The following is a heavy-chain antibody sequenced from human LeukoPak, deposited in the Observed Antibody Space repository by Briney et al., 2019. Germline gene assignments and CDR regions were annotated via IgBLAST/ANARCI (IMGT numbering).Heavy chain of an antibody. V-gene: IGHV4-39*07. Sequence: PGGSLRLSCAASGFSFGSYWMTWVRQAPGKELEWIGSIYYSGSTYYNPSLKSRVTISVDTSKNQFSLKLSSVTAADTAVYYCARGFKMVEYWGKTNWFDPWGQGTLVTVSS. J-gene: IGHJ5*02. CDR1: GFSFGSYW. D-gene: IGHD7-27*01. CDR2: IYYSGST. CDR3: ARGFKMVEYWGKTNWFDP.